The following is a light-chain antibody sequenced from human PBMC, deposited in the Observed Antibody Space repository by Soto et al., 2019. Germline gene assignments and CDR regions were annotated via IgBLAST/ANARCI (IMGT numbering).Light chain of an antibody. CDR1: SSDVGGYNY. CDR3: SSYTSSSTFAV. J-gene: IGLJ7*01. V-gene: IGLV2-14*01. CDR2: DVS. Sequence: QSALTQPASVSGSPGQSITISCTGTSSDVGGYNYVSWYQQHPGKAPKLMIYDVSNRPSGVSNRFSGSKSGNTASLTICGLQAEDEADYYCSSYTSSSTFAVFGGGTQLTVL.